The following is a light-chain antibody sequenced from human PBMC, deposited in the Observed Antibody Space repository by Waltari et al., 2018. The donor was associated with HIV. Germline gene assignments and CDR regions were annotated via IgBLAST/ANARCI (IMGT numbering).Light chain of an antibody. J-gene: IGLJ2*01. CDR1: SSNIGRNY. V-gene: IGLV1-47*01. Sequence: QSVLTQPPSASGTPGQRVTISCSGSSSNIGRNYVYCYQHLPGTAPKLLIYRNTQRPSGVPGRFSGSKSGTSASLAISGLRSEDEADYYCATWDDSLSGSLFGGGTKLTVL. CDR2: RNT. CDR3: ATWDDSLSGSL.